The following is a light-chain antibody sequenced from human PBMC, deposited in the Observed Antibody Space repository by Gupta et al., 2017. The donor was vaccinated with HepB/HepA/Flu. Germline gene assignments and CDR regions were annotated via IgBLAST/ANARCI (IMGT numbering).Light chain of an antibody. CDR3: QSYDSSLRGWL. Sequence: QSVLTQPPSMSGAPGQTVTISCTGSGSNIGAGYDVHWYPQLPGTAPKVVIYSRNNRPTGVPDRFSGSKSGTSASLAITGLQAEDEADYYCQSYDSSLRGWLFGGGTKLTVL. V-gene: IGLV1-40*01. CDR2: SRN. CDR1: GSNIGAGYD. J-gene: IGLJ3*02.